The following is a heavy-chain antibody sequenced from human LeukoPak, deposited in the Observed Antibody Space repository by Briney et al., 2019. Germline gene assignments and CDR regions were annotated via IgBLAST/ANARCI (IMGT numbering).Heavy chain of an antibody. CDR1: GYSFTSYW. J-gene: IGHJ6*03. V-gene: IGHV5-51*03. D-gene: IGHD3-16*01. Sequence: PGESLKISCKGSGYSFTSYWIGWVRQMPGKGLEWMGIIYPGDSDTRYSPSFQGQVTISADKSISTAYLQWSSLKASDTAMYYCASLGVFDPMDYYMDVWGKGTTVTVSS. CDR3: ASLGVFDPMDYYMDV. CDR2: IYPGDSDT.